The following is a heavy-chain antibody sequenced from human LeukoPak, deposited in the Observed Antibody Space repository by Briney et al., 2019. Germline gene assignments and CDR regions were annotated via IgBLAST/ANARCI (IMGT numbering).Heavy chain of an antibody. D-gene: IGHD5-12*01. V-gene: IGHV4-59*01. CDR3: ARGPNYSGYGNFDY. CDR2: IYYTGST. Sequence: SETLSLTCTVSGGSISSYYWSWIRQPPGKGLEWIGYIYYTGSTTYNPSLESRITISVDTSKNQFSLELTSVTAADTAVYYCARGPNYSGYGNFDYWGQGTLVTVSS. CDR1: GGSISSYY. J-gene: IGHJ4*02.